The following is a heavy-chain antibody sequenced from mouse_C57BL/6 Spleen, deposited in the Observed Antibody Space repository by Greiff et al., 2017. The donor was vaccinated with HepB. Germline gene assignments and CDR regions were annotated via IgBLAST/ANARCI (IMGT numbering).Heavy chain of an antibody. Sequence: QVQLKQPGAELVKPGASVKLSCKASGYTFTSYWMQWVKQRPGQGLEWIGEIDPSDSYTNYNQKFKGKATLTVDTSSSTAYMQLSSLTSEDSAVYYCARRREGWDWYFDVWGTGTTVTVSS. J-gene: IGHJ1*03. CDR3: ARRREGWDWYFDV. CDR2: IDPSDSYT. CDR1: GYTFTSYW. V-gene: IGHV1-50*01. D-gene: IGHD3-3*01.